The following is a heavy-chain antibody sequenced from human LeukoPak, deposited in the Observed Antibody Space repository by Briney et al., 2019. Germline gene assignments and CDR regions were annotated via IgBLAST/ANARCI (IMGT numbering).Heavy chain of an antibody. Sequence: ASVKVSCKASGYTFTGYYMHWVRQAPGQGLEWMGWINPNSGGTNYAQKFQGRVTMTRDTSISTAYMELSRLRSDDTAVYYCAREPPDHYYYYYMDVWGKGTTVTVSS. CDR1: GYTFTGYY. CDR2: INPNSGGT. J-gene: IGHJ6*03. V-gene: IGHV1-2*02. CDR3: AREPPDHYYYYYMDV.